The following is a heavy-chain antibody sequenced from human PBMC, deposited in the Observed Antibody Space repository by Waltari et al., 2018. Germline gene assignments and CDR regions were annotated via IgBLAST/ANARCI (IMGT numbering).Heavy chain of an antibody. CDR3: ARARGGPAAARRGDD. J-gene: IGHJ4*02. Sequence: QVQLQESGPGLVKPSQTLSLTCTVSGGSISSGGYYWSWIRPHPGKGLEWRGDSEQRGSTYYNPARKMRGTRSGDRAKNQGARKRSAVTAADTAGEDGARARGGPAAARRGDDGGQGTRGT. CDR2: SEQRGST. CDR1: GGSISSGGYY. D-gene: IGHD3-10*01. V-gene: IGHV4-31*03.